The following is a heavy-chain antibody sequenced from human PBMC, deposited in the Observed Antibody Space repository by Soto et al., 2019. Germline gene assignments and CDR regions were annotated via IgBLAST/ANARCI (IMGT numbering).Heavy chain of an antibody. D-gene: IGHD3-10*01. V-gene: IGHV3-15*01. Sequence: EVQLVESGGGLVKPGGSLRLSCAASGFTFSNAWMSWVRQAPGKGLEWVGRIKSKTDGGTTDYAAPVKGRFTISRDDSKNTLYLQMNSLKTEDTAVYYCTTRYYYGSGSYYNGNDYWGQGTLVTASS. CDR3: TTRYYYGSGSYYNGNDY. CDR1: GFTFSNAW. J-gene: IGHJ4*02. CDR2: IKSKTDGGTT.